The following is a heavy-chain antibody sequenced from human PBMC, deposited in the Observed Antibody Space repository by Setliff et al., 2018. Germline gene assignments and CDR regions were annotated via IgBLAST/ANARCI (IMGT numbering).Heavy chain of an antibody. D-gene: IGHD6-19*01. J-gene: IGHJ4*02. V-gene: IGHV4-34*01. CDR3: ATSGFCSAGSCYSFDD. CDR2: ISPGGST. Sequence: SETLSLTCGVSGGGGSFSAYYWSWISQPPGKGLEWTGEISPGGSTIYNPSLRSRVTMSVDTAKNRFSLNLTSVTAADTAVYYCATSGFCSAGSCYSFDDWGQGALVTVSS. CDR1: GGGGSFSAYY.